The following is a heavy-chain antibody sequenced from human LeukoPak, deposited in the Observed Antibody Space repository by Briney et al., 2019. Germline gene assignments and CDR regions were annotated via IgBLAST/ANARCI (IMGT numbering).Heavy chain of an antibody. CDR2: ISSSGSTI. D-gene: IGHD3-3*01. CDR1: GFTFSDYY. J-gene: IGHJ6*02. V-gene: IGHV3-11*01. CDR3: ARDYDFWSGSQGMDV. Sequence: GGSLRLSCTASGFTFSDYYMSWIRQAPGKGLEWVSYISSSGSTIYYADSVKGRFTISRDNAKNSLYLQMNSLRAEDTAVYYRARDYDFWSGSQGMDVWGQGTTVTVSS.